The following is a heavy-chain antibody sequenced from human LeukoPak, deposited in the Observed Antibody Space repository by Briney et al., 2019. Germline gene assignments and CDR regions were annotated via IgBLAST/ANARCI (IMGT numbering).Heavy chain of an antibody. V-gene: IGHV5-51*01. CDR1: GYSFTSYW. J-gene: IGHJ5*02. D-gene: IGHD6-13*01. CDR3: ARLLAAAGQGNWFDP. CDR2: IYPGDSDT. Sequence: GESLKISXKGSGYSFTSYWIGWVRQMPGKGLEWMGIIYPGDSDTRYSPSFQGQVTISADKSISTAYLQWSSLKASDTAMYYCARLLAAAGQGNWFDPWGQGTLVTVSS.